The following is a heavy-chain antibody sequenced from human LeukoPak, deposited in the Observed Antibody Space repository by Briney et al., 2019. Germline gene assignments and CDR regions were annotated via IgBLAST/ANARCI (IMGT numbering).Heavy chain of an antibody. D-gene: IGHD4/OR15-4a*01. J-gene: IGHJ6*03. V-gene: IGHV4-39*01. CDR3: ARHPMRVLSGRGYYYYYYMDV. Sequence: PSETLSLTCTVSGGSISSSSYYWGWIRQPPGKGLELIGSIYYSGSTYYNPSLKSRVTISVDTSKNQFSLKLSSVTAADTAVYYCARHPMRVLSGRGYYYYYYMDVWGKGTTVTVSS. CDR2: IYYSGST. CDR1: GGSISSSSYY.